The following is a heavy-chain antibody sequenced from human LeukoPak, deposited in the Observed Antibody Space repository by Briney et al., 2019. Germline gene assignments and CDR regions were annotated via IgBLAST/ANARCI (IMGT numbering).Heavy chain of an antibody. V-gene: IGHV4-61*02. J-gene: IGHJ3*02. D-gene: IGHD2-2*01. CDR3: ARDPSSFVSGGVAFDI. CDR2: IYTSGST. Sequence: SETLSLTCTVSGGSISSGSYYWSWIRQPAGKGLEWIGRIYTSGSTNYNPSLKSRVTISVDTSKNQFSLKLSSVTAADTAVYYCARDPSSFVSGGVAFDIWGQGTMVTVSS. CDR1: GGSISSGSYY.